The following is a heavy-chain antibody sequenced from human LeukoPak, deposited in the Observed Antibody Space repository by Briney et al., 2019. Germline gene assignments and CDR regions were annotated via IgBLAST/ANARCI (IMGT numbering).Heavy chain of an antibody. J-gene: IGHJ4*02. D-gene: IGHD3-22*01. V-gene: IGHV3-64*01. CDR1: GFTFSSYA. CDR2: ISSNGGST. CDR3: ARDRRYYDSSGYSYYYFDY. Sequence: PGGSLRLSCAASGFTFSSYAMHWVRQAPGKGLEYVSAISSNGGSTYYANSVKGRFTISRDNSKNTLYLQMGSLRAEDMAVYYCARDRRYYDSSGYSYYYFDYWGQGTQVTVSS.